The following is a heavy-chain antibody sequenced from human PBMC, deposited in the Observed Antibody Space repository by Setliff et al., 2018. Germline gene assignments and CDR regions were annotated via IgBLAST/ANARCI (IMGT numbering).Heavy chain of an antibody. D-gene: IGHD1-26*01. CDR1: GYSFSNYW. Sequence: GESLKISCKGSGYSFSNYWIGWVRQMPGKGLEWMGIIYPGDSDTRYSPSFQGQVTFSADKSINTAYLQWSSLQASDTATYYCARGVGAEGMGIDYWGQGTLVTVSS. V-gene: IGHV5-51*01. CDR3: ARGVGAEGMGIDY. CDR2: IYPGDSDT. J-gene: IGHJ4*02.